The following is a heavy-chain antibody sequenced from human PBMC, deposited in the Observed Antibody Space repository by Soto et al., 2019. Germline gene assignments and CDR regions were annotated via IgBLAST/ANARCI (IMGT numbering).Heavy chain of an antibody. CDR3: VRSGGQCGGASCYPHWFDS. CDR2: ITSGGVGT. CDR1: GLTFSAYA. Sequence: GGSLRLSCAASGLTFSAYAMNWVRQVPGKGLEWVSTITSGGVGTYYADPVKGGFTISRDNSKNTLYLQMNGLRAEDTALFYCVRSGGQCGGASCYPHWFDSWGQGTLVTVSS. D-gene: IGHD2-21*01. V-gene: IGHV3-23*01. J-gene: IGHJ5*01.